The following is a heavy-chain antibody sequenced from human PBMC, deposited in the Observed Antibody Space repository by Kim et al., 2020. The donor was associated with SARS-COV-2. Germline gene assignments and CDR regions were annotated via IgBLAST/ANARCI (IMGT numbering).Heavy chain of an antibody. V-gene: IGHV3-43*01. Sequence: GGSLRLSCAASGFTFDDYTMHWVRQAPGKGLEWVSLISWDGGSTYYADSVKGRFTISRDNSKNSLYLQMNSLRTEDTALYYCAKDRELYSSGWGEVDYWGQGTMVTVSS. CDR2: ISWDGGST. CDR1: GFTFDDYT. D-gene: IGHD6-19*01. J-gene: IGHJ4*02. CDR3: AKDRELYSSGWGEVDY.